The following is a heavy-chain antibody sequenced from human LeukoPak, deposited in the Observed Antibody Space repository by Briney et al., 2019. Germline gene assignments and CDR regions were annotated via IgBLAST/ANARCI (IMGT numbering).Heavy chain of an antibody. CDR3: ARDVYSGSYHLCDY. V-gene: IGHV3-21*01. CDR1: GLPLSSYS. Sequence: GGSLRLSCAPSGLPLSSYSMNWVRQAPGKGLEWVSSISSSSSYIYYADSVEGRFTISRDNAKNSLYLQMNSLRGEDTAVYYCARDVYSGSYHLCDYGGQGTLVTVSS. J-gene: IGHJ4*02. CDR2: ISSSSSYI. D-gene: IGHD1-26*01.